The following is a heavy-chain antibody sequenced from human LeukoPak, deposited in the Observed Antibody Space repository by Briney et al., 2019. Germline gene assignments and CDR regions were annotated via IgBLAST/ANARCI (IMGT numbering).Heavy chain of an antibody. D-gene: IGHD3-16*01. J-gene: IGHJ4*02. CDR3: ARGSMFGAPDF. V-gene: IGHV3-53*01. CDR2: IYPGGTT. Sequence: GGSLRLSCEVCGVTVSRHYMIWVRQAPGKGLEWLSIIYPGGTTHYAESVKGRISISRDDSKNTLYFQMDNLRVDDTALYWCARGSMFGAPDFWGQGTRVTVSS. CDR1: GVTVSRHY.